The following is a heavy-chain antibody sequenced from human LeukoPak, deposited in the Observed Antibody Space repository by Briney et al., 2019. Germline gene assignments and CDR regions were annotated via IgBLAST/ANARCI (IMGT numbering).Heavy chain of an antibody. Sequence: GGSLRLSCAASGFTPSNYWMHWVRQAPGKGLVWVSRINADGSSASYADSVKGRFTISRDNAKNTLYLQMNSLRAEDTAMYYCARDYGRSRDYGMDVWGQGTTVTVSS. J-gene: IGHJ6*02. CDR1: GFTPSNYW. D-gene: IGHD3-10*01. CDR2: INADGSSA. CDR3: ARDYGRSRDYGMDV. V-gene: IGHV3-74*01.